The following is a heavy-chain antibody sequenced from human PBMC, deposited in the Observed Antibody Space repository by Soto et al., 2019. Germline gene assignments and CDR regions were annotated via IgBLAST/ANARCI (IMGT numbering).Heavy chain of an antibody. CDR2: IIPIFGTA. CDR3: ARDGPGRYSYGLVWFDP. D-gene: IGHD5-18*01. Sequence: ASVKVSCKASGGTFSSYAISWVRQAPGQGLEWMGGIIPIFGTANYAQKFQGRVTITADESTSTAYMELSSLRSEDTAVYYCARDGPGRYSYGLVWFDPWGQGTLVTVSS. J-gene: IGHJ5*02. V-gene: IGHV1-69*13. CDR1: GGTFSSYA.